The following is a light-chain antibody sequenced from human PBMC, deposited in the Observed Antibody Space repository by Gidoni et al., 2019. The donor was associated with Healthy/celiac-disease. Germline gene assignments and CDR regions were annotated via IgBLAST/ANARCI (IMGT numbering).Light chain of an antibody. Sequence: DIVMTQSPDSLAVSLGERATINCKSSQSVLYSSNNKNYLAWYQQKPGQPPKLLIYWASTRESGVPDRFSGSGSGTDFTLTISSLQAEDVAVYYCQQYYSTLLSYTFGQGTKLEIK. J-gene: IGKJ2*01. V-gene: IGKV4-1*01. CDR2: WAS. CDR1: QSVLYSSNNKNY. CDR3: QQYYSTLLSYT.